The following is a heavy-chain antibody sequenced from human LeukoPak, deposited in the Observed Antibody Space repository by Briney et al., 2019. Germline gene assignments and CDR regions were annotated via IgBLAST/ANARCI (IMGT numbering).Heavy chain of an antibody. V-gene: IGHV3-23*01. CDR2: ISGSGGST. CDR3: AKARRGGEGY. CDR1: GFTVSSNY. D-gene: IGHD3-10*01. J-gene: IGHJ4*02. Sequence: GGSLRLSCAASGFTVSSNYMSWVRQAPGKGLEWVSAISGSGGSTYYADSVKGRFTISRDNSKNTLYLQMNSLRAEDTAVYYCAKARRGGEGYWGQGTLVTVSS.